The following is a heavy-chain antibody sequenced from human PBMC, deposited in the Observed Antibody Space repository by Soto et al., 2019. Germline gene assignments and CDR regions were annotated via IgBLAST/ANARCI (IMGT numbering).Heavy chain of an antibody. D-gene: IGHD1-7*01. V-gene: IGHV1-2*02. CDR1: GYTFTDYY. CDR3: ARDRNYDAFDY. J-gene: IGHJ4*02. Sequence: GASVKVSCKASGYTFTDYYIHWVRQAPGQGLEWMRWIDPNSGVTKYGQKFQGRVTMTRDTSISTAYMELTRLTSDDTAIFSCARDRNYDAFDYWGQGTLVTVSS. CDR2: IDPNSGVT.